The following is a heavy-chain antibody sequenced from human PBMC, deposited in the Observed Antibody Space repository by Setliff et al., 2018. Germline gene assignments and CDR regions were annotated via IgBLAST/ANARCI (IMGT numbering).Heavy chain of an antibody. J-gene: IGHJ5*01. Sequence: SVKVSCKASGGTFRTYEINWVRQAPGQGLQWLGRFIPTLGATNYAQNFQGRVTITADESTSTGYMELRSLRSDDTAVYYCARELRSPYWHLDSWGQGTQVTVSS. D-gene: IGHD3-16*01. CDR3: ARELRSPYWHLDS. CDR1: GGTFRTYE. CDR2: FIPTLGAT. V-gene: IGHV1-69*13.